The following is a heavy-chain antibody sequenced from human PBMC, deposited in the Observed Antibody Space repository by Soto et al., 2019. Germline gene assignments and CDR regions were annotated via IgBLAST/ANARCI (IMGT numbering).Heavy chain of an antibody. V-gene: IGHV5-51*01. CDR1: GYSFTSYW. Sequence: PGESLKISCKGSGYSFTSYWIGWVRQMPGKGLEWMGIIYPGDSDTRYSPSFQGQVTISADKSISTAYLQWSSLKASDTAMYYCATISGSHARGDAFDIWGQGTMVTVSS. J-gene: IGHJ3*02. CDR3: ATISGSHARGDAFDI. D-gene: IGHD1-26*01. CDR2: IYPGDSDT.